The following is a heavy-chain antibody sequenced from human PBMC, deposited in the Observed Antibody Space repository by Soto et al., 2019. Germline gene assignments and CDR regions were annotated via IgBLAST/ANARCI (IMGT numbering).Heavy chain of an antibody. V-gene: IGHV4-59*08. CDR2: IYYSGST. J-gene: IGHJ4*02. CDR1: GGSISSYY. Sequence: SETLSLTCTVSGGSISSYYWSWIRQPPGKGLEWIGYIYYSGSTNYNPSLKSRVTISVDTSKNQFSLKLSSVTAADTAVYYCARHKGSHGDYLDYWGQGTLVTVSS. CDR3: ARHKGSHGDYLDY. D-gene: IGHD4-17*01.